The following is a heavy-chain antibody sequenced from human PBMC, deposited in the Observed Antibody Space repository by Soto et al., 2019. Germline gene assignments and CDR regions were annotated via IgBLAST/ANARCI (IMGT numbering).Heavy chain of an antibody. Sequence: SVKVSCKASGGTFSSYAISWVRQAPGQGLEWMGGIIPIFGTANYAQKFQGRVTITADKSTSTAYMELSSLRSEDTAVYYCARGRPNSSSSVYYGMDVWGQGTTVTVSS. CDR1: GGTFSSYA. CDR2: IIPIFGTA. J-gene: IGHJ6*02. D-gene: IGHD6-6*01. CDR3: ARGRPNSSSSVYYGMDV. V-gene: IGHV1-69*06.